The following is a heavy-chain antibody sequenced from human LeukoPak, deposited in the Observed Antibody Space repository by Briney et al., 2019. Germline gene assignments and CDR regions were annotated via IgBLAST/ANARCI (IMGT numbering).Heavy chain of an antibody. CDR1: GFTFSSYW. CDR2: IKQDGSEK. Sequence: PGGSLRLSCAASGFTFSSYWMSWVRQAPGKGLEWVANIKQDGSEKYYVDSVKGRFTISRDNAKNSLYLQMNSLRAEDTAVYYCARIGYDYVWGSYRHSAFDIWGQGTMVTVSS. J-gene: IGHJ3*02. CDR3: ARIGYDYVWGSYRHSAFDI. D-gene: IGHD3-16*02. V-gene: IGHV3-7*01.